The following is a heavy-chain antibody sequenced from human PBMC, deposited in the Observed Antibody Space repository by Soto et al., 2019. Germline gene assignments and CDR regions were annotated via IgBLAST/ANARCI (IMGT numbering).Heavy chain of an antibody. CDR3: ARGPPGVDGKEDYYYYYGMDV. V-gene: IGHV4-30-4*01. CDR1: GGSISSGDYY. D-gene: IGHD2-15*01. CDR2: IYYSGST. J-gene: IGHJ6*02. Sequence: SETLSLTCTVSGGSISSGDYYWSWIRQPPGKGLEWIGYIYYSGSTYYNPSLKSRVTISVDTSKNQFSLKLSSVTAADTAVYYCARGPPGVDGKEDYYYYYGMDVWGQGNTVTVSS.